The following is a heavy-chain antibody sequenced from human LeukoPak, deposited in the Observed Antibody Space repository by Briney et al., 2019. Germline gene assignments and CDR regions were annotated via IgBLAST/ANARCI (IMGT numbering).Heavy chain of an antibody. Sequence: GSLRLSCAASGFTFSSYAMSRVRQAPGKGLEWVSAISGSGGSTYYADSVKGRSTISRDNSKNTLYVQMNSLRAEDTAVYYCAKGSYYDSSGSFYFDYWGQGTLVTVSS. D-gene: IGHD3-22*01. V-gene: IGHV3-23*01. CDR2: ISGSGGST. CDR3: AKGSYYDSSGSFYFDY. CDR1: GFTFSSYA. J-gene: IGHJ4*02.